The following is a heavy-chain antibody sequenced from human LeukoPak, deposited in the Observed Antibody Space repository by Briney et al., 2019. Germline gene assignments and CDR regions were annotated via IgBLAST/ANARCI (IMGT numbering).Heavy chain of an antibody. Sequence: PSETLSLTCTVSGGSISSSSYYWGWIRQPPGKGLEWIGSIYYSGSTYYNPSLKSRVTISVDTSKNQFSLKLSSVTAADTAVYYCARSANYYDSSGYSDYWGQGTLVTVSS. V-gene: IGHV4-39*07. CDR1: GGSISSSSYY. D-gene: IGHD3-22*01. J-gene: IGHJ4*02. CDR2: IYYSGST. CDR3: ARSANYYDSSGYSDY.